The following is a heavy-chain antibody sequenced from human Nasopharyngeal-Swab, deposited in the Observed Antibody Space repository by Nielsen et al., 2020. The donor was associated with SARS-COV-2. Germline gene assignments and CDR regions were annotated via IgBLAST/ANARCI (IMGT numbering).Heavy chain of an antibody. V-gene: IGHV3-15*04. CDR1: GITFSNAW. J-gene: IGHJ5*01. Sequence: GESLKISCAASGITFSNAWMSWVRQAQGKGLEWVGRIESKTDGGTTDYAAPVKGRFTISRDDSKNTLYLQMNSLKTEDTAVYYCTTGFDPGGQEPWSPSPQ. CDR3: TTGFDP. CDR2: IESKTDGGTT.